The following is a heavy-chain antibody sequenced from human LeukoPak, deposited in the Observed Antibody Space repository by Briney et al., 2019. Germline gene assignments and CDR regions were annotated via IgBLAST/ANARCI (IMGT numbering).Heavy chain of an antibody. CDR2: IYSGGST. J-gene: IGHJ1*01. D-gene: IGHD3-10*01. CDR3: ATSLWFGELGH. Sequence: GGSLRLSCAASGFTVSSNYMSWVRQAPGKGLEWVSVIYSGGSTYYADSVKGRFTISRDNSKNTLYLQMNSLRAEDTAVYYCATSLWFGELGHWGQGTLVTVSS. CDR1: GFTVSSNY. V-gene: IGHV3-66*01.